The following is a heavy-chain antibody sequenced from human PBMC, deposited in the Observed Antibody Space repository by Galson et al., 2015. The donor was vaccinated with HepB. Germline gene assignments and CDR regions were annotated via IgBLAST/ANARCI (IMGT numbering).Heavy chain of an antibody. Sequence: SVKVSCKASGYNFTDYYIHWVRQAPGQGLEWMGWINPNTGGTNCAQKFQSGVTMTRDTSISAAYMELSRLRPDDTAGYYCARHNVGGWFDPWGQGTLVTVSS. CDR2: INPNTGGT. CDR1: GYNFTDYY. CDR3: ARHNVGGWFDP. J-gene: IGHJ5*02. D-gene: IGHD3-16*01. V-gene: IGHV1-2*02.